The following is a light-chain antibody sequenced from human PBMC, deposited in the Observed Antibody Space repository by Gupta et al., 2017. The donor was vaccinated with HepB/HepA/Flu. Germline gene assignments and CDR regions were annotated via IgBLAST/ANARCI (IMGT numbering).Light chain of an antibody. J-gene: IGLJ2*01. CDR3: QSYDSSLRGVV. CDR2: DNT. Sequence: QSVLTQPPSVSGAPGQRVTISCTGSSSNIGAGYDVHWYQQLPGTAPKLLNTDNTYRPSGVPDRFSGSKSGASASLAITGLQAEDETDYYCQSYDSSLRGVVFGGGTKLTVL. CDR1: SSNIGAGYD. V-gene: IGLV1-40*01.